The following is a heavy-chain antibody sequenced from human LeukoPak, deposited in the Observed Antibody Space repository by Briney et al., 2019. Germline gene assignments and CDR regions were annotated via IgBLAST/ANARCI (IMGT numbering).Heavy chain of an antibody. V-gene: IGHV3-43*02. D-gene: IGHD3-22*01. CDR1: GFTFDDYA. CDR2: ISGDGGST. Sequence: GGSLRLSCAASGFTFDDYAMHWVRQAPGKGLEWVSLISGDGGSTYYADSVKGRFTISRDNSKNSLYLQTNSLRTEDTALYYCAKVAFGYYYYDSSGYDGYYMDVWGKGTTVTVSS. J-gene: IGHJ6*03. CDR3: AKVAFGYYYYDSSGYDGYYMDV.